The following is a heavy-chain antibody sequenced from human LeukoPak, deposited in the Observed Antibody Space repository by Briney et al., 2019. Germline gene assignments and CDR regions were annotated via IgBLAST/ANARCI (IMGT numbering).Heavy chain of an antibody. Sequence: KPSETLSLTCTVSGGSISSSSYYWGWIRQPPGKGLEWIGSIYYSGSTYYNPSLKSRVAISVDTSKNQFSLKLSSVTAADTAVYYCARHGNDYDFWSGYYRDYWGQGTLVTVSP. J-gene: IGHJ4*02. V-gene: IGHV4-39*01. CDR2: IYYSGST. CDR3: ARHGNDYDFWSGYYRDY. CDR1: GGSISSSSYY. D-gene: IGHD3-3*01.